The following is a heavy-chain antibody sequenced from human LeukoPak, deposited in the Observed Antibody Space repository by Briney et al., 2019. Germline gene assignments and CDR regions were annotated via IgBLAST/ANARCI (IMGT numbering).Heavy chain of an antibody. D-gene: IGHD1-26*01. CDR2: IGTAGDT. Sequence: GGSLRLSCAASGFTFSSYDMHWVRQATGKGLEWVSAIGTAGDTYYPGSMKGRFTISRENAKNSLYLQMNSLRAGDTAVYYCARSPPIVGARGYYYYGMDVWGQGTTVTVSS. CDR3: ARSPPIVGARGYYYYGMDV. J-gene: IGHJ6*02. V-gene: IGHV3-13*01. CDR1: GFTFSSYD.